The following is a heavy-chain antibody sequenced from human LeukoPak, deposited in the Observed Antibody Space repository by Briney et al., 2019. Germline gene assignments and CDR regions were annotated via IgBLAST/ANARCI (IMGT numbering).Heavy chain of an antibody. CDR1: GFTFSSYA. CDR2: ISGSGGST. CDR3: AKAPSSLRFLEWPFDY. D-gene: IGHD3-3*01. Sequence: GGSLRLSRAASGFTFSSYAMSWVRQAPGKGLEWVSAISGSGGSTYYADSVKGRFTISRDNSKNTLYLQMNSLRAEDTAVYYCAKAPSSLRFLEWPFDYWGQGTLVTVSS. V-gene: IGHV3-23*01. J-gene: IGHJ4*02.